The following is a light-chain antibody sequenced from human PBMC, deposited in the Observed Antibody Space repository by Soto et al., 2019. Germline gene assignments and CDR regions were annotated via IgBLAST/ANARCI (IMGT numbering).Light chain of an antibody. V-gene: IGLV4-69*01. Sequence: QPVLTQSPSASASLGASVKLTCILSSGHSSFAIAWHQQQPEKGPRYLMKLNSDGSHSKGDGIPDRFSGSSSGAERYLTISSLQSEDEADYYCQTWGTGIHVFGTGTKLTVL. J-gene: IGLJ1*01. CDR2: LNSDGSH. CDR3: QTWGTGIHV. CDR1: SGHSSFA.